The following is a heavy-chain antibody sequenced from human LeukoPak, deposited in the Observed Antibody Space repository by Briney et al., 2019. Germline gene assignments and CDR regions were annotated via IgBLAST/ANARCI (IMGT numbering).Heavy chain of an antibody. CDR1: GGSISSGGYY. CDR2: IYYSGST. Sequence: SQTLSLTCTVSGGSISSGGYYWSWIRQHPGKGLEWIGYIYYSGSTYYNPSLKSRVTISVDTSKNQFSLKLSSVTAADTAVYYCARVGVRVQGVIISDNWFDPWGQGTLVTVSS. V-gene: IGHV4-31*03. D-gene: IGHD3-10*01. J-gene: IGHJ5*02. CDR3: ARVGVRVQGVIISDNWFDP.